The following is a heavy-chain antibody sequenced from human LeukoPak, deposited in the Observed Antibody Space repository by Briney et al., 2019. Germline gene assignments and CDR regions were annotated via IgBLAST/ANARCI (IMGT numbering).Heavy chain of an antibody. CDR2: INSDGSST. CDR3: ARDEVGATTERGY. CDR1: GFTFSSYW. V-gene: IGHV3-74*01. D-gene: IGHD1-26*01. J-gene: IGHJ4*02. Sequence: PGGSLRLSCATSGFTFSSYWMHGVRQAPGKGLVWVSRINSDGSSTSYADSVKGRFTISRDNAKNTPYLQMNSLRAEDTAVYYCARDEVGATTERGYWGQGPLVTVSS.